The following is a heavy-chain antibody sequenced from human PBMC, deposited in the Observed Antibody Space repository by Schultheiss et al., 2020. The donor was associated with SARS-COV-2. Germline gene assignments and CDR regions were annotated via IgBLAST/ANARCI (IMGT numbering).Heavy chain of an antibody. V-gene: IGHV1-18*01. CDR2: ISAYNGNT. J-gene: IGHJ4*02. D-gene: IGHD6-13*01. CDR3: ARVLSSSWHFDY. Sequence: ASVKVSCKASGYTFTGYGLNWVRQAPGQGLEWMGWISAYNGNTNYAQKLQGRVTMTRDTSISTAYMELSRLRSDDTAVYYCARVLSSSWHFDYWGQGTLVTVSS. CDR1: GYTFTGYG.